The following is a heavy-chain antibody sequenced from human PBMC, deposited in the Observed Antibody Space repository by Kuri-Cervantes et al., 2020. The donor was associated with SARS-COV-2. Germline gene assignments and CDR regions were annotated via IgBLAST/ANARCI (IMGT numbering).Heavy chain of an antibody. V-gene: IGHV3-72*01. CDR2: TRNKANSYTT. J-gene: IGHJ3*02. D-gene: IGHD3-3*01. CDR1: GFTFSDHY. CDR3: ARFPHPSYYDFWSGYYNNDAFDI. Sequence: GESLKISCAASGFTFSDHYMDWVRQAPGKGLEWVGRTRNKANSYTTEYAASVKGRFTISRDDSKNSLYLQMNSLKTEDTAVYYCARFPHPSYYDFWSGYYNNDAFDIWGQGTMVTVSS.